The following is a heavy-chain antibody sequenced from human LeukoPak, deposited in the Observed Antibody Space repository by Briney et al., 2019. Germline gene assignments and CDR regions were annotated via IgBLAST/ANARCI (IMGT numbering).Heavy chain of an antibody. V-gene: IGHV3-9*01. J-gene: IGHJ4*02. CDR1: GFLFDDYA. CDR2: ISWNSGSI. Sequence: GGSRRLSCAASGFLFDDYAMHWVRPAPGKGLEWVSGISWNSGSIGYADSVKGQFTISRDNAKNSLYLQMNSLRAEDTALYYCAKGSPLYYYGSGPNFDYWGQGTLVTVSS. D-gene: IGHD3-10*01. CDR3: AKGSPLYYYGSGPNFDY.